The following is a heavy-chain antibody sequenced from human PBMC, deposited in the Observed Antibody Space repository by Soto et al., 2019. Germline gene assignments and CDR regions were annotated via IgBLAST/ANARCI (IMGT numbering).Heavy chain of an antibody. CDR3: TRDRLDPGYVPGLT. V-gene: IGHV3-49*03. CDR1: GFTFGDYA. CDR2: IRSKAYGGTT. Sequence: QPGGSLRLSCTASGFTFGDYAMSWFRQAPGKGLEWVGFIRSKAYGGTTEYAASVKGRFTISRDDSKSIAYLQMNSLKTEDTAVYYCTRDRLDPGYVPGLTWGQGTLVTVSS. J-gene: IGHJ4*02. D-gene: IGHD2-2*03.